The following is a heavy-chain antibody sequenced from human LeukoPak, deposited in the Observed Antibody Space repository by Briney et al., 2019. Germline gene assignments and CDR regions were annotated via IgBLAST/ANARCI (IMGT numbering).Heavy chain of an antibody. V-gene: IGHV4-59*08. Sequence: SETLSLTCTVSGGSINNYYWSWIWQPPGEGLEWIGYTHDSGTTNYNPSLKPRVTISVDTYKIQFSLNLTSVTAADTAVYYCARLYGYTYGHGGMDVWGQGTTVTVSS. CDR2: THDSGTT. D-gene: IGHD5-18*01. CDR1: GGSINNYY. CDR3: ARLYGYTYGHGGMDV. J-gene: IGHJ6*02.